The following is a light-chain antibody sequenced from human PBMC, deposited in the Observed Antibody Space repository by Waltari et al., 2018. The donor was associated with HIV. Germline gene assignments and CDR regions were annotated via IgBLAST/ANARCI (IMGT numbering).Light chain of an antibody. V-gene: IGLV2-14*01. J-gene: IGLJ3*02. CDR2: GVS. CDR1: SSDVGGYNY. Sequence: QSALTQPASVSGSPGQSITISCTGTSSDVGGYNYVSWYQQHPGKAPKLMIFGVSNRPSGVSKRFAGSKYVNTASRTISGLQAEDEADYYCSSYTTRSTPDPNGVFAGGTKLTVL. CDR3: SSYTTRSTPDPNGV.